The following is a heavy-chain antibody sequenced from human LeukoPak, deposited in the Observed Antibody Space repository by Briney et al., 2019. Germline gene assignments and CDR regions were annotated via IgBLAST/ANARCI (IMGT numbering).Heavy chain of an antibody. CDR3: ARDQGGSYSY. D-gene: IGHD1-26*01. V-gene: IGHV3-48*01. J-gene: IGHJ4*02. Sequence: GGSLRLSCAASGFTFSNYGMSWVRQAPGKGLEWVSFISSLSGTREYADSVKGRFTISRDNAKNSLYLQMNSLRAEDTAVYYCARDQGGSYSYWGQGTLVTVSS. CDR1: GFTFSNYG. CDR2: ISSLSGTR.